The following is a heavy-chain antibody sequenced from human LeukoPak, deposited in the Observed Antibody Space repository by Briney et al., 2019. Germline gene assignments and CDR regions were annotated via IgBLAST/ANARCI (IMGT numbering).Heavy chain of an antibody. CDR3: ARLAYCGGDCYSILYYYYGMDV. CDR1: GYTFTSYD. D-gene: IGHD2-21*02. CDR2: MNPNSGNT. V-gene: IGHV1-8*01. Sequence: ASVKVSCKASGYTFTSYDINWVRQATGQGLEWMGWMNPNSGNTGYAQKFQGRVTMTRNTSISTAYMELSSLRSEDTAVYYCARLAYCGGDCYSILYYYYGMDVWGQGTTVTVSS. J-gene: IGHJ6*02.